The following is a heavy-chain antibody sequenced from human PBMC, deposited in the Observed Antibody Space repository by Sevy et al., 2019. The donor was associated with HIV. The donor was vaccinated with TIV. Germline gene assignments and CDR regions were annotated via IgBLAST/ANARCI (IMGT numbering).Heavy chain of an antibody. D-gene: IGHD2-21*01. CDR3: VKEGGGEGGDH. CDR2: IQYDGSNK. Sequence: GGSLRLSCAASGFSFSSYGMHWVRQAPGKGLEWMSYIQYDGSNKDYADSVKGRFTISRDNSKNTLYLQMNSLRVEDTAVFYCVKEGGGEGGDHWGQGTVVTVSS. CDR1: GFSFSSYG. J-gene: IGHJ4*02. V-gene: IGHV3-30*02.